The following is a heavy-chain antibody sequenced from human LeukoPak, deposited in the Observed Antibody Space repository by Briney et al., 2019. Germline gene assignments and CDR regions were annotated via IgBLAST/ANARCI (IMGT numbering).Heavy chain of an antibody. Sequence: SETLSLTCTVSGGSISPYRWNWVRQPPGKGLEWIGYFSYDGYTGYNPSLRSRVTISVDTSKNQFSLMLSSVTAADTAVYYCARAERDVGPRVEDAFDIWGQGTMVTVSS. CDR2: FSYDGYT. V-gene: IGHV4-59*08. J-gene: IGHJ3*02. D-gene: IGHD1-26*01. CDR3: ARAERDVGPRVEDAFDI. CDR1: GGSISPYR.